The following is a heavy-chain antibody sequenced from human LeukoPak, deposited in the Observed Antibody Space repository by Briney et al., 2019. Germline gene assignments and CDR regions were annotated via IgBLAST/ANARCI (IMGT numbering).Heavy chain of an antibody. J-gene: IGHJ3*02. V-gene: IGHV4-61*02. CDR2: IYNSGTT. Sequence: SQTLSLTCIVSGGSISRGSYYWNWIRQPAGKGLEWMGRIYNSGTTNYNPSLNSRVTISTDMSKNQISLKLSSVTAADTAVYYCARRVHCSSTSCQGRAFDIWGQGTMVTVSS. CDR1: GGSISRGSYY. CDR3: ARRVHCSSTSCQGRAFDI. D-gene: IGHD2-2*01.